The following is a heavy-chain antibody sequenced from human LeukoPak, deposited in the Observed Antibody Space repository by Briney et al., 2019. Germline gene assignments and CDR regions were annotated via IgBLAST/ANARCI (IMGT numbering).Heavy chain of an antibody. V-gene: IGHV3-33*06. Sequence: GGSLRLSCAASGFTFSSYGMHWVRQAPGKGLEWVAVIWFDGSDKHYADSVKGRFTISRDNSKNTLYLQMNSLRAEDTAVYYCAKDISAVGELYREYYFDYWGQGTLVTVSS. CDR3: AKDISAVGELYREYYFDY. D-gene: IGHD3-10*01. CDR2: IWFDGSDK. CDR1: GFTFSSYG. J-gene: IGHJ4*02.